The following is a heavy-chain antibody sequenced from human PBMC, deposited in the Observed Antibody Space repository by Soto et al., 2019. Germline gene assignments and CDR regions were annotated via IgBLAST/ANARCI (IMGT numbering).Heavy chain of an antibody. J-gene: IGHJ4*02. V-gene: IGHV4-39*01. Sequence: PSESLSLTCSVSGASIYNGGYFWSWIRQSPGKGLEWIGHIHNSGSPYNNPSLKSRVTMSVDTSKNQFSLNLSSVTAADTAVYYCVRRHGLTVDAYYWGQGTLVTVSS. D-gene: IGHD2-21*02. CDR3: VRRHGLTVDAYY. CDR1: GASIYNGGYF. CDR2: IHNSGSP.